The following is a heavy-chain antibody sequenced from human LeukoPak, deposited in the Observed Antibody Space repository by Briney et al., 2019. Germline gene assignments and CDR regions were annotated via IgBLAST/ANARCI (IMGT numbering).Heavy chain of an antibody. CDR3: ATVGYYYYMDV. CDR1: GFTFSSYA. V-gene: IGHV3-23*01. J-gene: IGHJ6*03. Sequence: GGSLRLSXAASGFTFSSYAMSWVRQAPVKGLEWVATISGSGSSTYYADSVKGRFTISSDNSKNTLYLQTNSLRAEDTALYYCATVGYYYYMDVWGKGATVTVSS. CDR2: ISGSGSST.